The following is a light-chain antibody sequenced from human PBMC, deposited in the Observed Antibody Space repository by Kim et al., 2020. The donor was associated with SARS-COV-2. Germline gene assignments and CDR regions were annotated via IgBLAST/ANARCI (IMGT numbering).Light chain of an antibody. V-gene: IGKV3-11*01. CDR3: QQRSSWPLT. CDR2: DAS. Sequence: EIVLTQSPATLSLSPGERATLSCRASQSISSYLAWYQQKPGQAPRLLIYDASNRATGIPARISGSGSGTDFTLTISSLEPEEFAVYYCQQRSSWPLTFGGGTKVDIK. J-gene: IGKJ4*01. CDR1: QSISSY.